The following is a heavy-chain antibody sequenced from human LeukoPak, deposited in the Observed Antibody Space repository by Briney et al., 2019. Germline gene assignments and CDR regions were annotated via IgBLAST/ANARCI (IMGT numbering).Heavy chain of an antibody. CDR3: ARDAIDCSGGSCYQLDPAEYFQH. CDR1: GYTFTSYG. Sequence: GASVKVSCKASGYTFTSYGISWVRQAPGRGLEWMGWISAYNGNTNYAQKLQGRVTMTTDTSTSTAYMELRSLRSDDTAVYYCARDAIDCSGGSCYQLDPAEYFQHWGQGTLVTVSS. D-gene: IGHD2-15*01. V-gene: IGHV1-18*01. CDR2: ISAYNGNT. J-gene: IGHJ1*01.